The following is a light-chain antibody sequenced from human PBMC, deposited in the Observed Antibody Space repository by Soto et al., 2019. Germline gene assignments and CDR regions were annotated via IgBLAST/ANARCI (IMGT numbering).Light chain of an antibody. J-gene: IGKJ5*01. CDR2: SGS. Sequence: EIVLTQSPGTLSLSPGERATLSCRASQSFSNSYLAWYQQKRGQAPRLLVYSGSTRATGIPDRFSGSGSGTEFTLTISRLEPEDFAVYYCQQYDTSPITFGQGTRLEIK. CDR1: QSFSNSY. CDR3: QQYDTSPIT. V-gene: IGKV3-20*01.